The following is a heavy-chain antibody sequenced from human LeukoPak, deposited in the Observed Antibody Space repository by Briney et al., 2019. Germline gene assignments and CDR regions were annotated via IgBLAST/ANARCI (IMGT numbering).Heavy chain of an antibody. Sequence: PGGSLRLSCAASGFTFSSYGMHWVRQAPGKGLEWVAVISYDGSNKYYADSAKGRFTISRDNSKNTLYLQMNSLRAEDTAVYYCAKAQFTDSGYYHAHAFDIWGQGTMVTVSS. CDR1: GFTFSSYG. V-gene: IGHV3-30*18. CDR3: AKAQFTDSGYYHAHAFDI. J-gene: IGHJ3*02. CDR2: ISYDGSNK. D-gene: IGHD3-22*01.